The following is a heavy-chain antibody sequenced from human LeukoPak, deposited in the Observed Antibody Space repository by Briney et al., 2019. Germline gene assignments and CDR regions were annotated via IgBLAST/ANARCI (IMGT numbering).Heavy chain of an antibody. CDR2: IKSKGSGGTT. CDR3: TRGGYYDSSGYPFLDY. J-gene: IGHJ4*02. Sequence: GGSLRLSCAGSGFSAFPFSDGWMAWVRQAPGKGLEWVGRIKSKGSGGTTDYAAPVKGRFTISRDDSQNTLFLQMNSLKIEDTGVYYCTRGGYYDSSGYPFLDYWGQGTLVTVSS. V-gene: IGHV3-15*01. D-gene: IGHD3-22*01. CDR1: GFSAFPFSDGW.